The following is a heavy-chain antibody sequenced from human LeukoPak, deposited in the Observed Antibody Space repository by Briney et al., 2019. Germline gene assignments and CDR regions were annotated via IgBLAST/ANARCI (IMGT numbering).Heavy chain of an antibody. CDR1: GFTFSGSD. D-gene: IGHD5-24*01. CDR3: VRRMGGGNYYGLDV. J-gene: IGHJ6*02. CDR2: IRSKANTYAT. Sequence: GGSLRLSCAASGFTFSGSDMHWVRQASGKGLEWVGRIRSKANTYATAYAASVEGRFTVSRDDSKNTAYLQMNSLKTEDTAVYYCVRRMGGGNYYGLDVWGQGTTVTVSS. V-gene: IGHV3-73*01.